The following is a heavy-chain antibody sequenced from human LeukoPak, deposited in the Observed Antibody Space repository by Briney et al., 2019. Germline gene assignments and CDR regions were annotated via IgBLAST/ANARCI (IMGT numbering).Heavy chain of an antibody. CDR1: GGSISSGDYY. D-gene: IGHD5-18*01. Sequence: SQTLSLTCTVSGGSISSGDYYWSWIRQPPGKGLEWIGYIYYSGSTYYNPSLKSRVTISVDTSKNQFSLSLSSVTAADTAVYYWARDPLTADTGFDYWGQGTLGTVSS. CDR2: IYYSGST. V-gene: IGHV4-30-4*01. J-gene: IGHJ4*02. CDR3: ARDPLTADTGFDY.